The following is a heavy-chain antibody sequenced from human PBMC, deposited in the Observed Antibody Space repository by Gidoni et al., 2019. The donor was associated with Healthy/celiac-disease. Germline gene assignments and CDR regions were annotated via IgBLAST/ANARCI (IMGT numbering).Heavy chain of an antibody. J-gene: IGHJ6*02. CDR1: GFTFSSYS. D-gene: IGHD6-13*01. CDR3: ARDVSSSWTGYLYYYYGMDV. CDR2: ISSSSSYI. V-gene: IGHV3-21*01. Sequence: EVQLVESGGGLVKPGGSLRLSCAASGFTFSSYSMNWVRQAPGKGLEWVSSISSSSSYIYYADSVKGRFTISRDNAKNSLYLQMNSLRAEDTAVYYCARDVSSSWTGYLYYYYGMDVWGQGTTVTVSS.